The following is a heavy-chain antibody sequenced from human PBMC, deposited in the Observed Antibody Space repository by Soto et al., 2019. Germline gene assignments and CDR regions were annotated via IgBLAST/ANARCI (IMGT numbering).Heavy chain of an antibody. V-gene: IGHV1-24*01. CDR3: GRGRSGQIVVFY. CDR2: FDPEDGET. Sequence: APSVNVSCKVSRYTLTELSMHWVRQAPVKGLEWMGGFDPEDGETIYAQKFQGRFTMTRDTSITTVYMELNNLSPDDTAVYYCGRGRSGQIVVFYWGQGTPVTVSS. J-gene: IGHJ4*02. CDR1: RYTLTELS. D-gene: IGHD1-26*01.